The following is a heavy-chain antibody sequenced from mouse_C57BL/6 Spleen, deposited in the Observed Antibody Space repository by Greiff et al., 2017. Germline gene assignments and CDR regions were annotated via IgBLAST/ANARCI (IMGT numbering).Heavy chain of an antibody. Sequence: EVQVEESGGGLVQPGGSLKLSCAASGFTFSDYYMYWVRQTPEKRLEWVAYIFNGGGSTYYPDTVKGRFTFSRDNAKNTLYLQMRRLKSEDTAMYYYARHWRDAGFAYWGQGTLVTVSA. J-gene: IGHJ3*01. V-gene: IGHV5-12*01. D-gene: IGHD3-3*01. CDR1: GFTFSDYY. CDR3: ARHWRDAGFAY. CDR2: IFNGGGST.